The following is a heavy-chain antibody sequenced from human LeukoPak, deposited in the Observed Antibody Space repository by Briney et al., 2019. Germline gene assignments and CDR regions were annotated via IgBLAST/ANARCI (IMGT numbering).Heavy chain of an antibody. CDR2: INADNGDT. CDR1: GYSFTSYA. V-gene: IGHV1-3*01. CDR3: GKSAPSGFDP. Sequence: ASVKVSCKASGYSFTSYAMHWVRQAPGQGLEWMGWINADNGDTKYSQKFQGRVTITRDTSASTAYMEVSSLRSEDTAVYYCGKSAPSGFDPWGQGTLVTVSS. J-gene: IGHJ5*02.